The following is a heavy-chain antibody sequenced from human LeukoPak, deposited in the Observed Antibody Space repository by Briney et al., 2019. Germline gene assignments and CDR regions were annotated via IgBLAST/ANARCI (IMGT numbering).Heavy chain of an antibody. CDR2: IYYSGST. D-gene: IGHD5-12*01. Sequence: SETLSLTCTVSGGSISNYYWTWSQQPPGRGLEWIGHIYYSGSTYYNPSLKSRVTISVDTSKNQFTLKLRSVTAADTAVYFCARQAWLLDYWGQGALVTVSS. CDR1: GGSISNYY. CDR3: ARQAWLLDY. V-gene: IGHV4-59*08. J-gene: IGHJ4*02.